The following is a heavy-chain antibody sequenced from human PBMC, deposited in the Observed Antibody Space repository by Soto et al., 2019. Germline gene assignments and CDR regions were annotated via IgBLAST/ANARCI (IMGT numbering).Heavy chain of an antibody. CDR2: IYYSGST. V-gene: IGHV4-59*12. D-gene: IGHD3-22*01. CDR1: GGSISSYY. J-gene: IGHJ4*02. CDR3: ARDPRYYDSSGYPGL. Sequence: SETLSLTCTASGGSISSYYWSWIRQPPGKGLEWIGYIYYSGSTNYNPSLKSRVTISVDTSKNQFSLKLSSVTAADTAVYYCARDPRYYDSSGYPGLWGQGTLVTVSS.